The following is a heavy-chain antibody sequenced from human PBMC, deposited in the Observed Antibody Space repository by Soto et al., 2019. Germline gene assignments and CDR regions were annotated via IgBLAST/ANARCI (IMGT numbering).Heavy chain of an antibody. CDR1: GASVSSTYW. CDR3: ARAYSNYFDY. CDR2: INHRGSA. Sequence: SETLSLTCAVSGASVSSTYWWSWVRQPPGKGPEWIGEINHRGSANYNPSLKSRVTMSLDTSKSQFSLRLSSVTAADTAVYYCARAYSNYFDYWGQGTLVTVSS. V-gene: IGHV4-4*02. J-gene: IGHJ4*02. D-gene: IGHD4-4*01.